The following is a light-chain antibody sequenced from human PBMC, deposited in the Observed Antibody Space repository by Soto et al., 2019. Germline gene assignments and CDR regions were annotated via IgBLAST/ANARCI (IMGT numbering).Light chain of an antibody. CDR2: ASS. CDR1: QSISSY. V-gene: IGKV1-39*01. J-gene: IGKJ2*01. Sequence: DIQMTQSPSSLSVSVGDRVTITCRASQSISSYLNWYQQKPGKVPELLIYASSNLQSGVPSRFSGSGSGTDFTLTISSLQPEDFATYYCQQSYSTAYTFARGPSWRSN. CDR3: QQSYSTAYT.